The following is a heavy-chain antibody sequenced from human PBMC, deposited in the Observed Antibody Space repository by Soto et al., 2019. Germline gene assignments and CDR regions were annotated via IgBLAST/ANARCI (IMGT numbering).Heavy chain of an antibody. CDR2: INPSGAST. CDR1: GYSFNSYY. V-gene: IGHV1-46*02. CDR3: ASDYNAYQRQHVFDI. Sequence: QVQLVQSGAEVKKPGASVKVACKASGYSFNSYYMHWGRQAPGQGPERMGVINPSGASTSYAQKFQGRVTMTRDTSTSPVYMELSRLRSEDTALYYCASDYNAYQRQHVFDIWGQGTLATVSS. D-gene: IGHD3-10*01. J-gene: IGHJ3*02.